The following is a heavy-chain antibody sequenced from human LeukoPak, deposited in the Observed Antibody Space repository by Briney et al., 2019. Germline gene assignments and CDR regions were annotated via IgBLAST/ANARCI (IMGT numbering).Heavy chain of an antibody. CDR2: IYYSGST. CDR3: ARDGLGSAFDI. D-gene: IGHD1-26*01. Sequence: SETLSPTCTVSGGSISSYYWSWIRQPPGKGLEWIGYIYYSGSTNYNPSLKSRVTISVDTSKNQFSLKLSSVTAADTAVYYCARDGLGSAFDIWGQGTMVTVSS. CDR1: GGSISSYY. V-gene: IGHV4-59*01. J-gene: IGHJ3*02.